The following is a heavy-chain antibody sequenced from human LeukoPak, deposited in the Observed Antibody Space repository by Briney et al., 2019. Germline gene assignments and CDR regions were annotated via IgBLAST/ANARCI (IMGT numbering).Heavy chain of an antibody. CDR2: ISGSGGST. V-gene: IGHV3-23*01. J-gene: IGHJ4*02. CDR3: ATTADYWGSYG. Sequence: GGSLRLSCAASGFTFSSYAMSWVRQAPGKGLEWVSGISGSGGSTYYADSVKGRFTISRDNSKNTLYLQMNSLRAEDTAVYCCATTADYWGSYGWGQGTLVTVSS. D-gene: IGHD7-27*01. CDR1: GFTFSSYA.